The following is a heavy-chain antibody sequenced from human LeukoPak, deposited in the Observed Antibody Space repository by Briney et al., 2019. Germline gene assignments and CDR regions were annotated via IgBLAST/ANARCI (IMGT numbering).Heavy chain of an antibody. J-gene: IGHJ5*02. V-gene: IGHV3-21*01. Sequence: GGPLRLSCAASGFTFSSYSMNWVRQAPGKGLEWVSSISSSSSYIYYADSVKGRFTISRDNAKNSLYLQMNSLRAEDTAVYYCARGSYYYGSGSYYNDWFDPWGQGTLVTVSS. CDR2: ISSSSSYI. CDR3: ARGSYYYGSGSYYNDWFDP. D-gene: IGHD3-10*01. CDR1: GFTFSSYS.